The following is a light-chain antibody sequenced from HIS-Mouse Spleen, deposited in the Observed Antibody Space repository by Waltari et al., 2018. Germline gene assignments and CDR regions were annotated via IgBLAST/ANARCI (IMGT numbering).Light chain of an antibody. V-gene: IGLV2-11*01. CDR1: SSDVGGYNY. CDR3: CSYAGSYTGV. CDR2: DVR. J-gene: IGLJ1*01. Sequence: CTGTSSDVGGYNYVSWYQQHPGKAPKLMIYDVRKRPSGVPDRFSGSKSGNTASLTISGLQAEDEADYYCCSYAGSYTGVFGTGTKVTVL.